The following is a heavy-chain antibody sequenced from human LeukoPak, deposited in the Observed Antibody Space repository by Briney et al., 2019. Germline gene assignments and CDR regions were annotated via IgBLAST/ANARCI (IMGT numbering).Heavy chain of an antibody. Sequence: PSQTLSLTRTVSGGSISSGSYYWSWIRQPAGKGLEWIGRIYTSGSTNYNPSLKSRVTISVDTSKNQFSLKLSSVTAADTAVYYCARDRNYYDSSGYYTDAFDIWGQGTMVTVSS. CDR1: GGSISSGSYY. D-gene: IGHD3-22*01. CDR3: ARDRNYYDSSGYYTDAFDI. J-gene: IGHJ3*02. CDR2: IYTSGST. V-gene: IGHV4-61*02.